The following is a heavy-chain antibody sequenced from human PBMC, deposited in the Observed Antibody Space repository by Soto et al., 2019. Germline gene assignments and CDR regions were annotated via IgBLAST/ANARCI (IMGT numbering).Heavy chain of an antibody. CDR1: GGSISSSSYY. CDR2: IYYSGST. V-gene: IGHV4-39*01. J-gene: IGHJ4*02. D-gene: IGHD5-12*01. Sequence: QLQLQESGPGLVKPSETLSLTCTVSGGSISSSSYYWGWIRQPPGKGLEWIGSIYYSGSTYYNPSLKSRVTISVDTSKNQFSLKLSSVTAADTAVYYCASLKPWDGYNNFEYWGQGTLVTVSS. CDR3: ASLKPWDGYNNFEY.